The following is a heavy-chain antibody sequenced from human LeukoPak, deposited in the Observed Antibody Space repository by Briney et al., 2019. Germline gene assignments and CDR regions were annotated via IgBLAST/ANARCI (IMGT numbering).Heavy chain of an antibody. D-gene: IGHD3-10*01. CDR1: GGSISSYY. CDR2: INHSGST. J-gene: IGHJ1*01. Sequence: SETLSLTCTVSGGSISSYYWSWIRQPPGKGLEWIGEINHSGSTNYNPSLKSRVTISVDTSKNQFSLKLSSVTAADTAVYYCARILYGSGTFQHWGQGTLVTVSS. V-gene: IGHV4-34*01. CDR3: ARILYGSGTFQH.